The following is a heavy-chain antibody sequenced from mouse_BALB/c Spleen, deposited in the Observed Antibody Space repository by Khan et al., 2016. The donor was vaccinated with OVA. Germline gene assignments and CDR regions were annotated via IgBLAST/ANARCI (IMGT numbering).Heavy chain of an antibody. CDR2: IWAGGST. J-gene: IGHJ2*01. CDR3: ARNRAPDYFDY. Sequence: VELVESGPGLVAPSQSLSITCTVSGFSLSNYGVHWVRQPPGKGLEWLGIIWAGGSTNYNSALMSRLSISKDNSKSQVFLKMNSLQTDDTAIYFCARNRAPDYFDYWGQGTTLTVSS. V-gene: IGHV2-9*02. CDR1: GFSLSNYG.